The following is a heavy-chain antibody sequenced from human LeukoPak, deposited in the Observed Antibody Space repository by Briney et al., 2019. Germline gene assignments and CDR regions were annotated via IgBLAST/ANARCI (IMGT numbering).Heavy chain of an antibody. D-gene: IGHD3-16*02. J-gene: IGHJ3*02. V-gene: IGHV4-59*01. CDR3: VRLGELLLSPQWDAFDI. CDR1: GGSISSYY. CDR2: IYYSGST. Sequence: PSETLSLTCTVSGGSISSYYWSWIRQPPGKGLEWIGYIYYSGSTNYNPSLKRRVNISVDTSKNQFSLKLSSVTAADTAVYYCVRLGELLLSPQWDAFDIWGQGTMVTVSS.